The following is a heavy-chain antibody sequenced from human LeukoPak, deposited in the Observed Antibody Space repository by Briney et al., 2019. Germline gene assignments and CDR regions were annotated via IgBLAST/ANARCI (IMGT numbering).Heavy chain of an antibody. D-gene: IGHD4/OR15-4a*01. CDR3: ARVRDWFDP. J-gene: IGHJ5*02. CDR2: IWYSGFT. Sequence: SETLSLTCTVSGGSISSGGYYWSWIRQHPGKGLEWIGYIWYSGFTYYNPSLKSRVTISVDTSKDQFFLKLSSVTAADTAMYYCARVRDWFDPWGQGTLVTVSS. CDR1: GGSISSGGYY. V-gene: IGHV4-31*03.